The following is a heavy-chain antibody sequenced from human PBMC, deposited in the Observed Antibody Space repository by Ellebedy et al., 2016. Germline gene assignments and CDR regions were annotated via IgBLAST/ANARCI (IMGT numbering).Heavy chain of an antibody. D-gene: IGHD2-2*01. CDR1: GFTFSSYA. CDR2: ISYDGSNK. CDR3: ARALVPAAITDYYYYYYMDV. Sequence: GESLKISXAASGFTFSSYAMHWVRQAPGKGLEWVAVISYDGSNKYYADSVKGRFTISRDNSKNTLYLQMNSLRAEDTAVYYCARALVPAAITDYYYYYYMDVWGKGTTVTVSS. V-gene: IGHV3-30-3*01. J-gene: IGHJ6*03.